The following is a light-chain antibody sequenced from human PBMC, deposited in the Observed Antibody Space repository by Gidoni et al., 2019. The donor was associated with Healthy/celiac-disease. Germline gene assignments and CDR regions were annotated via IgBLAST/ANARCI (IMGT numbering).Light chain of an antibody. V-gene: IGKV1-39*01. Sequence: DIQMTQSPSSLSASVGDRVTITCRASQSISSYLNWYQQKPGKAPKLLIYAASSLQSGVPSRFSGSGSGTDFTLTISRLQPEDFATYYGQQSYSTPLTFGGXTKVEIK. CDR3: QQSYSTPLT. CDR2: AAS. J-gene: IGKJ4*01. CDR1: QSISSY.